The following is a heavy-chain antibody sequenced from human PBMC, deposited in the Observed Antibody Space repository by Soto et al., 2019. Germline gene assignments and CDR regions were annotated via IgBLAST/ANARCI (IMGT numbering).Heavy chain of an antibody. CDR2: INHSGSS. Sequence: SETLSLTCAVYGQSFADYYWTWIRQSPGKGLEWIGEINHSGSSNYNPSLGSRVTISVDTSQNQFSLRLSSVTAADTAVYYCARGHSTRRWLTNYPRLEHWGQGTLVTVSS. CDR1: GQSFADYY. J-gene: IGHJ4*02. CDR3: ARGHSTRRWLTNYPRLEH. V-gene: IGHV4-34*01. D-gene: IGHD5-12*01.